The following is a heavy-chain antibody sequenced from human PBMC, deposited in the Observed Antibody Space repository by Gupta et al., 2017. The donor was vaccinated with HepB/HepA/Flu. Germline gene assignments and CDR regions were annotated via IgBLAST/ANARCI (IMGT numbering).Heavy chain of an antibody. CDR1: GFTFSSYS. CDR3: ASPGDGYNLYDAFDI. V-gene: IGHV3-21*01. D-gene: IGHD5-24*01. J-gene: IGHJ3*02. Sequence: EVQLVESGGGLVKPGGSLRLSCAASGFTFSSYSMTWVRQAPGKGLEWVSSISSSSSYIYYADSVKGRFTISRDNAKNSLYLQMNSLRAEDTAVYYCASPGDGYNLYDAFDIWGQGTMVTVSS. CDR2: ISSSSSYI.